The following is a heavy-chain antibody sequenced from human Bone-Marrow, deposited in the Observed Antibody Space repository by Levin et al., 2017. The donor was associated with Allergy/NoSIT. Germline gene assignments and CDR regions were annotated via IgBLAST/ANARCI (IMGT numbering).Heavy chain of an antibody. CDR1: GFTFSSYG. Sequence: GGSLRLSCAASGFTFSSYGMHWVRQAPGKGLEWVAVISYDGSNKYYADSVKGRFTISRDNSKNTLYLQMNSLRAEDTAVYYCAKTAWSYDSSGYYVFDYWGQGTLVTVSS. CDR3: AKTAWSYDSSGYYVFDY. D-gene: IGHD3-22*01. V-gene: IGHV3-30*18. J-gene: IGHJ4*02. CDR2: ISYDGSNK.